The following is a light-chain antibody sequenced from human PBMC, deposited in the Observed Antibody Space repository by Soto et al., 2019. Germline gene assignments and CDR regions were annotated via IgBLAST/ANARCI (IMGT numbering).Light chain of an antibody. V-gene: IGLV3-25*03. Sequence: SYELTQPPSVSVSPGQTAGITCSGDALAKQYAYWYQQKPGHAPILVIFKDKERPSGIPERFSGSSSGTTVTLTISGVQAEDEADYYCQSADISGPYVFGIGTKVTVL. J-gene: IGLJ1*01. CDR2: KDK. CDR1: ALAKQY. CDR3: QSADISGPYV.